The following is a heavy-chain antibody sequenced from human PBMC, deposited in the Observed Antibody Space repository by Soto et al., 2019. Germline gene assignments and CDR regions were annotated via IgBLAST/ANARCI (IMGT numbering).Heavy chain of an antibody. CDR3: ARDPKTTGGQHWAFNYFDS. CDR2: ISYDGTNK. CDR1: GFSFSISP. D-gene: IGHD2-8*02. V-gene: IGHV3-30-3*01. Sequence: GGSLRLSCAASGFSFSISPMHWVRQAPGKGPEWVALISYDGTNKFYADSVRGRFTISRDNSKSTLYLHVDSLRPEDAAVYYCARDPKTTGGQHWAFNYFDSWGQGTLVTVSS. J-gene: IGHJ4*02.